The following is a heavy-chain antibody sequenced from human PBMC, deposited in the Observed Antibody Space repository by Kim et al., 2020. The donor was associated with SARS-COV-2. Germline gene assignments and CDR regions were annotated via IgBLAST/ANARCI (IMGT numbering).Heavy chain of an antibody. V-gene: IGHV3-9*01. Sequence: DAVKGRFTISRDNAKNSLYLQMNSLRAEDTALYYCAKGRAAGDYYYYGMDVWGQGTTVTVSS. D-gene: IGHD6-13*01. J-gene: IGHJ6*02. CDR3: AKGRAAGDYYYYGMDV.